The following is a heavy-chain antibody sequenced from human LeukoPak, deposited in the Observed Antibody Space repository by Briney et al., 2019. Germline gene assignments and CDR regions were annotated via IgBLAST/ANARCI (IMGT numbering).Heavy chain of an antibody. V-gene: IGHV3-23*01. Sequence: GGSLRLSCAASGFTFSSYAMSWVRQAPGKGLEWVSAISGSGGSTYYADSVKGRFTISRDNSKSTLFLQMDSLSAEDTAVYYCAKVRYMNSWYREIDYWGQGTLVTVSS. CDR2: ISGSGGST. D-gene: IGHD6-13*01. CDR1: GFTFSSYA. J-gene: IGHJ4*02. CDR3: AKVRYMNSWYREIDY.